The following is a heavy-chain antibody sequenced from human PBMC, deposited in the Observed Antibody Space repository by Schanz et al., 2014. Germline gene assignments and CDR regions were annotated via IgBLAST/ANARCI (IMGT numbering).Heavy chain of an antibody. CDR3: ARGTPFLCDY. D-gene: IGHD3-16*01. CDR1: GFTVSNTY. Sequence: EEQVVESGGGLVQPGGSLRLSCAVSGFTVSNTYMCWVRQAPGKGLQWVSSISSTSTYLYYADSVKGRFTISRDSARNSLYLQMSSLRAEDTAVYYCARGTPFLCDYWGQGTLVTVSS. J-gene: IGHJ4*02. V-gene: IGHV3-21*02. CDR2: ISSTSTYL.